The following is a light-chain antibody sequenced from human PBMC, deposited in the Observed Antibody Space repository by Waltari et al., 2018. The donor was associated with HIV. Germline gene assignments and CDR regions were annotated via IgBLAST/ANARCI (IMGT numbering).Light chain of an antibody. CDR2: GKD. V-gene: IGLV3-19*01. J-gene: IGLJ1*01. Sequence: VALGQTVRITCQGDSLRRYSANWYQQKPGQAPVVVMYGKDNRPSGIPDRFSGSSSGNTGSLTITGAQAEDEAVYYCDSRDTNDKHHVFGTGTKVTV. CDR3: DSRDTNDKHHV. CDR1: SLRRYS.